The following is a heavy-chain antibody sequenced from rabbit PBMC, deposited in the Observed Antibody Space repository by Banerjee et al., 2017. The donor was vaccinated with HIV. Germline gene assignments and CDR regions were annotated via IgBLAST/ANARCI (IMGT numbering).Heavy chain of an antibody. D-gene: IGHD8-1*01. V-gene: IGHV1S40*01. Sequence: QSLEESGGDLVKPGASLTLTCKASGFDFTSTYYMCWVRQAPGKGLELIACIDTSSGNTAYATWAKGRFTISKTSSTTVTLQMTSLTAADTATYFCARDVGRGSYYVDRLSLWGQGTLVTVS. CDR3: ARDVGRGSYYVDRLSL. J-gene: IGHJ3*01. CDR2: IDTSSGNT. CDR1: GFDFTSTYY.